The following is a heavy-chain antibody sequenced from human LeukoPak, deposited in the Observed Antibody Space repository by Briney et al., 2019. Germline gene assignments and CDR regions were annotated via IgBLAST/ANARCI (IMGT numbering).Heavy chain of an antibody. D-gene: IGHD5-12*01. V-gene: IGHV3-7*01. J-gene: IGHJ4*02. CDR3: ARDGYSGWQKEY. CDR1: GFTFSRYW. Sequence: GGSLRLSCAASGFTFSRYWMSWVRQAPGKGLEWVANIKQDGSEKYYVDSVKGRFTISRDNAKNSLYLQMSSLRAEDTAVYYCARDGYSGWQKEYWGQGTLVTVSS. CDR2: IKQDGSEK.